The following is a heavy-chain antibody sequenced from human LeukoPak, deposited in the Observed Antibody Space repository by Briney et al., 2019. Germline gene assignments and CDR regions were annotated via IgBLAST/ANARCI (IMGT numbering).Heavy chain of an antibody. CDR1: GFTFSNYA. V-gene: IGHV3-23*01. CDR3: AKGTRSSPNDAADI. CDR2: IVGSGDTT. J-gene: IGHJ3*02. D-gene: IGHD1-26*01. Sequence: PGGSLRLSCAVSGFTFSNYAMSGVRQAPGKGLYWVSAIVGSGDTTYYTNSVKGRFTISRDNSKNTLYLHMNSLRAEDTAVYYCAKGTRSSPNDAADIWGPGTMVTVSS.